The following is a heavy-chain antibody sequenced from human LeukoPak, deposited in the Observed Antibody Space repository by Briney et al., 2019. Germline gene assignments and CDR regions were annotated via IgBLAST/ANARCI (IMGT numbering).Heavy chain of an antibody. CDR1: GFTFSSYF. Sequence: GGSLRLSCAGSGFTFSSYFVHWVRQAPGKGLDWVTTISYDGGIQYYSDSVKGRFTISRDNSKNTLYLQMNSLKPEDTAMYYCARERGEGRTRNFDYWGQGTLVTVSS. J-gene: IGHJ4*02. D-gene: IGHD3-16*01. V-gene: IGHV3-30-3*01. CDR2: ISYDGGIQ. CDR3: ARERGEGRTRNFDY.